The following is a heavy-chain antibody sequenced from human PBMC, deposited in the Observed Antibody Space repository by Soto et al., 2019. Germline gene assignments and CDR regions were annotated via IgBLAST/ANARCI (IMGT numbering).Heavy chain of an antibody. CDR2: INHSGST. V-gene: IGHV4-34*01. CDR1: GGSFSGYY. D-gene: IGHD2-15*01. Sequence: QVQLQQWGAGLLKPSETLSLTCAVYGGSFSGYYWSWIRQPPGKGLEWIGEINHSGSTNYNPSLKSRVTISVDTSKNQFSLKLSSVTAADTAVYYCARRGPSPAARGWFDSWGQGTLVTVSS. CDR3: ARRGPSPAARGWFDS. J-gene: IGHJ5*01.